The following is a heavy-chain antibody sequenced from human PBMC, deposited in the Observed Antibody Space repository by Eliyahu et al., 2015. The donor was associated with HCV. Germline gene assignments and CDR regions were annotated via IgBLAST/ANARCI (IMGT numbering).Heavy chain of an antibody. J-gene: IGHJ4*02. CDR2: ISFDGTTK. CDR1: GFTFSSYA. Sequence: QVQLVESGGGVVQPGRALRLSCAASGFTFSSYAMHWVRQAPGKGLEWVAVISFDGTTKYYADSVKGRFTVSRDDSKNTLYLQMNSLRTEDTAVYYCVRDPIVGPPDYFDYWGQGTLVTVSS. V-gene: IGHV3-30-3*01. CDR3: VRDPIVGPPDYFDY. D-gene: IGHD1-26*01.